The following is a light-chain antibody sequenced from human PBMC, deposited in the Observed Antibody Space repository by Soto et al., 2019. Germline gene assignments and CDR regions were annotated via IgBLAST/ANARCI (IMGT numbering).Light chain of an antibody. CDR1: QSVSSNY. J-gene: IGKJ1*01. CDR2: DAS. V-gene: IGKV3-20*01. CDR3: QHYGSSPPSWT. Sequence: EIVLTQSPGTLSLAAGERATLSCRASQSVSSNYLAWYQQKPGQPPRLLISDASSRATGIPDRFSGSGSGTDFTLTISGLEPEDFAVYYCQHYGSSPPSWTFGQGTKVEIK.